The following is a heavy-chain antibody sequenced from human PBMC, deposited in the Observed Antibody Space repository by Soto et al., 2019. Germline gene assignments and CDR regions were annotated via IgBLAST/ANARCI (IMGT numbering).Heavy chain of an antibody. Sequence: PGGSLRLSCAASGFTFSSYSMNWVRQAPGKGLEWVASISSTSSYIYYADSVKGRFTISRDNAKNSLFLQMNNLRAGDTALYYCARSFTVTEPFDQWGQGTLVTVSS. J-gene: IGHJ4*02. V-gene: IGHV3-21*01. CDR2: ISSTSSYI. CDR3: ARSFTVTEPFDQ. CDR1: GFTFSSYS. D-gene: IGHD4-17*01.